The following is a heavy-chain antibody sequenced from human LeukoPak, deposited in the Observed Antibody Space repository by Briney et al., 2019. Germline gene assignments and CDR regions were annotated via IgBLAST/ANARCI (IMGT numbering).Heavy chain of an antibody. V-gene: IGHV1-2*02. Sequence: GASVKVSCKAFGVTLIGYHMHWVRQAPGRRPEWMGWIDRISGASSPAQKFQGRVTMTRDTSMSTFYMDMSGLTSDDTAIYYCAISDCMWGFASWGVGTQVTVSS. CDR3: AISDCMWGFAS. CDR1: GVTLIGYH. D-gene: IGHD2-21*01. CDR2: IDRISGAS. J-gene: IGHJ4*02.